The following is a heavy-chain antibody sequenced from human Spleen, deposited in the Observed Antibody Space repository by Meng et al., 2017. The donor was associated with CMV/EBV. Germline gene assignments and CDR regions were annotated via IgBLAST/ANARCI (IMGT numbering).Heavy chain of an antibody. D-gene: IGHD1-7*01. CDR3: VKDKASDWNYGTNCFDP. CDR1: GFTFDDYT. V-gene: IGHV3-9*01. J-gene: IGHJ5*02. Sequence: SLKISCAASGFTFDDYTMHWVRQVPRKGLEWVSGISWNCDSIGYADSVKGRFTISRDNAKNSLFLQMNSLRPGDTAFYYCVKDKASDWNYGTNCFDPWGQGTLVTVSS. CDR2: ISWNCDSI.